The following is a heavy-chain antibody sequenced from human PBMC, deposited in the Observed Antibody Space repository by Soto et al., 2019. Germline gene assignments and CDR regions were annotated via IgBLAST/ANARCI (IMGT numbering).Heavy chain of an antibody. CDR2: IYYSGST. CDR1: GGSISSSSYY. Sequence: SETLSLTCTVSGGSISSSSYYWGWIRQPPGKGLEWIGSIYYSGSTYYNPSLKSRVTISVDTSKNQFSLKLSSVTAADTAVYYCARLFRIQLLFIWGQGTTVTVSS. J-gene: IGHJ6*02. V-gene: IGHV4-39*01. D-gene: IGHD5-18*01. CDR3: ARLFRIQLLFI.